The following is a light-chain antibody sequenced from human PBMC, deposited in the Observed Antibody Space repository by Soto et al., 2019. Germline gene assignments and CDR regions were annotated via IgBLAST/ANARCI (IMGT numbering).Light chain of an antibody. CDR1: SFNIGSNY. CDR2: RND. CDR3: SGWDDSLSGYV. V-gene: IGLV1-47*01. J-gene: IGLJ1*01. Sequence: QSVLTQAPSASGTPGQRVTISCSGSSFNIGSNYVYWYQQLPGTAPKLVIFRNDQRPSGIPDRISGSKSGTSASLAISGLRSEDEADYYCSGWDDSLSGYVFGTGTKVTVL.